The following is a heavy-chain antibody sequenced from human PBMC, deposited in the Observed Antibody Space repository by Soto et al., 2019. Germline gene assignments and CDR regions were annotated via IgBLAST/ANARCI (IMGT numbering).Heavy chain of an antibody. CDR3: AREAVLRFLDYYYGMDV. J-gene: IGHJ6*02. Sequence: EVQLLESGGGLVQPGGSLRLSCAASGFTFSSYSMNWVRQAPGKGLEWVSSISSSSSYIYYADSVKGRFTISRDNAKNSLYLQMNSLRAEDTAVYYCAREAVLRFLDYYYGMDVWGQGTTVTVSS. D-gene: IGHD3-3*01. CDR1: GFTFSSYS. CDR2: ISSSSSYI. V-gene: IGHV3-21*01.